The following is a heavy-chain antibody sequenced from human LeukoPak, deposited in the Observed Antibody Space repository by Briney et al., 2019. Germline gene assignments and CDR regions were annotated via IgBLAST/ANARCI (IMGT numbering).Heavy chain of an antibody. D-gene: IGHD1-1*01. CDR2: ISYDGSNK. J-gene: IGHJ4*02. CDR3: VKRWTGTTIGQQDY. V-gene: IGHV3-30*18. Sequence: PGGSLRLSCAASGFTFSSYGMHWVRQAPGKGLEWVAVISYDGSNKYYADSAKGRFTISRDNSKNALYLQMNSLRGEDMAVYYCVKRWTGTTIGQQDYWGQGTLVTVSS. CDR1: GFTFSSYG.